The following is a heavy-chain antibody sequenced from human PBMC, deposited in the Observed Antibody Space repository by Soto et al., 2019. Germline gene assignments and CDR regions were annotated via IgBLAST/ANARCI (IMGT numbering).Heavy chain of an antibody. CDR1: GDSISSGGHY. J-gene: IGHJ4*02. CDR3: ARGNPVPLDY. V-gene: IGHV4-31*03. D-gene: IGHD1-1*01. CDR2: ISYSGIA. Sequence: PSETLSLTCTVSGDSISSGGHYWSWIRQHPGKRPEWIGYISYSGIAYYNPSLESRFTISVDTSKNQFSLKLSSVTAADTAVYYCARGNPVPLDYWGQGTLVTVSS.